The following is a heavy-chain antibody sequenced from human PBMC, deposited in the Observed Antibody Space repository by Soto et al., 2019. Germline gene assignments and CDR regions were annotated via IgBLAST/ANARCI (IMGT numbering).Heavy chain of an antibody. D-gene: IGHD3-3*01. J-gene: IGHJ5*02. V-gene: IGHV3-23*01. CDR3: ATGLHAFWSVGWFDP. CDR1: GFTFSSYA. Sequence: GSLRLSCAASGFTFSSYAMSWVRQAPGKGLEWVSAISGSGGSTYYADSVKGRFTISRDNSKNTLYLQMNSLRAEDTAVYYCATGLHAFWSVGWFDPWGQGTLVTVSS. CDR2: ISGSGGST.